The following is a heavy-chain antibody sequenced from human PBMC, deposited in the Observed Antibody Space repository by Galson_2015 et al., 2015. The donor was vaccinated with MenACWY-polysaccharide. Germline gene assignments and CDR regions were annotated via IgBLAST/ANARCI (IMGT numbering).Heavy chain of an antibody. Sequence: SLRLSCAASGFTFSDAWMNWVRQAPGKGLEWIGHVKSKRDGGAADYTAPVKGRFTIWRDDSDKMLYLQMNSLKTEDTGLYYCAADVPGAGHPFDFWGQGTLVTVSS. J-gene: IGHJ4*02. CDR1: GFTFSDAW. CDR3: AADVPGAGHPFDF. V-gene: IGHV3-15*01. D-gene: IGHD2-8*02. CDR2: VKSKRDGGAA.